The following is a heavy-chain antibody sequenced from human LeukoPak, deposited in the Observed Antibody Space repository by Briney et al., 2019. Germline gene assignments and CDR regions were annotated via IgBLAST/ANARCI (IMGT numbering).Heavy chain of an antibody. CDR2: IYSDGKS. CDR3: ARVVVPAAADY. CDR1: GFTVSSNY. D-gene: IGHD2-2*01. J-gene: IGHJ4*02. Sequence: GGSLRLSCAACGFTVSSNYMSWVRQAPGKGLEWVSVIYSDGKSYYADSVKGRFTISRDNSKNTVYLQMNSLRAEDTAVYYCARVVVPAAADYWGQGTLVTVSS. V-gene: IGHV3-53*01.